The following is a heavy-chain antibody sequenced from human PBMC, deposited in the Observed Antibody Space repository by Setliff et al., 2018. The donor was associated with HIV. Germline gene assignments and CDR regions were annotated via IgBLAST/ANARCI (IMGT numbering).Heavy chain of an antibody. V-gene: IGHV3-48*03. CDR1: GFTFSNYE. CDR2: ITGSGDTI. J-gene: IGHJ6*02. Sequence: GGSLRLSCAASGFTFSNYEMSWVRQAPGKGPEWVSYITGSGDTIYYLDSVKGRFTISRDNAKNSLYLQMNSLRAEDTAVYYCAKGYYGSGTFRYYYYYGMDVWGQGTTVTVSS. D-gene: IGHD3-10*01. CDR3: AKGYYGSGTFRYYYYYGMDV.